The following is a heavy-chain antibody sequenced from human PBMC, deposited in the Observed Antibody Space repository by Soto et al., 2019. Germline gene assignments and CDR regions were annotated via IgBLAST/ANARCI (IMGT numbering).Heavy chain of an antibody. J-gene: IGHJ6*02. V-gene: IGHV1-69*13. Sequence: SVKVSCKASGGTFSSYAISWVRQAPGQGLEWMGGIIPIFGTANYAQKFQGRVTITADESTSTAYMELGSLRSEDTAVYYCARILGYCSGGSCYSDYYYGMDVWGQGTTVTVSS. D-gene: IGHD2-15*01. CDR3: ARILGYCSGGSCYSDYYYGMDV. CDR2: IIPIFGTA. CDR1: GGTFSSYA.